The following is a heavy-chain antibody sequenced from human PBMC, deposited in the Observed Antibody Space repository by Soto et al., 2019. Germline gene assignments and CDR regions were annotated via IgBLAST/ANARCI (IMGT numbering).Heavy chain of an antibody. J-gene: IGHJ4*02. CDR3: ARNRNGPVSMAGKIDY. CDR2: IYPGDSDT. CDR1: GYSFTDFW. D-gene: IGHD6-19*01. Sequence: PGESLKISCKVSGYSFTDFWIAWVRQMPGKGLEWMGIIYPGDSDTRYSPSFQGQVTISADKSISTAYLQWSSLKASDTAMYYCARNRNGPVSMAGKIDYWGQGTLVTVAS. V-gene: IGHV5-51*01.